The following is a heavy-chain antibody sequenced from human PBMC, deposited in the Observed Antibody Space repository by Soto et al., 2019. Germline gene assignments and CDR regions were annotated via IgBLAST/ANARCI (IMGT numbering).Heavy chain of an antibody. J-gene: IGHJ6*02. CDR3: ATLACSGGSCYNGPLVYNSYGMDV. D-gene: IGHD2-15*01. V-gene: IGHV3-30-3*01. CDR1: GFTFSSYA. CDR2: ISYDGSNK. Sequence: QVQLVESGGGVVQPGRSLRLSCAASGFTFSSYAMHWVRQAPGKGLEWVAVISYDGSNKYYADSVKGRFTISRDNSKNTVYLQMISLRAEDTAVYYCATLACSGGSCYNGPLVYNSYGMDVWGQGTTVTVSS.